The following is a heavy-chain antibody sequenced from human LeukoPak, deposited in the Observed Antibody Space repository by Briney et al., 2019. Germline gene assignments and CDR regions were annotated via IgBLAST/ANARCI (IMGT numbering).Heavy chain of an antibody. CDR3: ARRYCSSTSCYKGGFDY. D-gene: IGHD2-2*02. CDR1: GYTFTSYY. J-gene: IGHJ4*02. V-gene: IGHV1-46*01. Sequence: ASVKVSCKASGYTFTSYYMHWARQAPGQGLEWMGIINPSGGSTSYAQKFQGRVTMTRDTSTSTVYMELSSLRSEDTAVYYCARRYCSSTSCYKGGFDYWGQGTLVTVSS. CDR2: INPSGGST.